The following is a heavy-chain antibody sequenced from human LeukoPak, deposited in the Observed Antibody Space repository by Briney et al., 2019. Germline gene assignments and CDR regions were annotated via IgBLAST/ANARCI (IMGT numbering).Heavy chain of an antibody. Sequence: GGSLRLSCAASGFTFSDYYMSWIRQAPGKGLEWVSYISSSGSYTNYADSVKGRFTISRDNAKNSLYLQMNSLRAEDTAVYYCTTRRLDSNGHDDWGQGTLVTVST. CDR2: ISSSGSYT. D-gene: IGHD3-22*01. CDR1: GFTFSDYY. V-gene: IGHV3-11*06. CDR3: TTRRLDSNGHDD. J-gene: IGHJ4*02.